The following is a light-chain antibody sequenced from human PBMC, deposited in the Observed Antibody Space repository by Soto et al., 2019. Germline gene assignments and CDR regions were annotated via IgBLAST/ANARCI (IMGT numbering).Light chain of an antibody. Sequence: QSALTQPASVSGSPGQSITISCTGTRSDVGGYNSVSWYQNHPGKAPKLMIYDVSNRPSGVSNRFSGSKSGNTASLTISGLQAEDEADYYCSSYTSSSTPMVFGGGTKLTVL. CDR1: RSDVGGYNS. V-gene: IGLV2-14*03. J-gene: IGLJ2*01. CDR2: DVS. CDR3: SSYTSSSTPMV.